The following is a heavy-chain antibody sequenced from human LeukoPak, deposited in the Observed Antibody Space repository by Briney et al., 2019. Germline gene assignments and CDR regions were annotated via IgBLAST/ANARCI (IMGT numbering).Heavy chain of an antibody. CDR2: IKQDGSDK. CDR1: GFIFSSYW. Sequence: QTGGSLRLSCAASGFIFSSYWMSWVRQAPGKGLEWVANIKQDGSDKYYVDSVKGRFTISRDNAKNSLSLQMNSLRAEDTAVYYCAELGITMIGGVWGKGTTVTISS. CDR3: AELGITMIGGV. D-gene: IGHD3-10*02. J-gene: IGHJ6*04. V-gene: IGHV3-7*01.